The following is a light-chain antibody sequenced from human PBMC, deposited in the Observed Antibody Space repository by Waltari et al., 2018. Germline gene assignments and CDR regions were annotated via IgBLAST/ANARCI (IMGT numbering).Light chain of an antibody. CDR3: QQYHHYPRT. CDR1: QSMRDW. V-gene: IGKV1-5*03. CDR2: KAS. J-gene: IGKJ1*01. Sequence: DIQMTQSPSTLSASVGDRVTITCRASQSMRDWLAWYQQKPGKAPKLLIYKASHLQSGVPSRFSGAGAGTDFTLTINSLQPDDFATYYCQQYHHYPRTFGQGTQVEV.